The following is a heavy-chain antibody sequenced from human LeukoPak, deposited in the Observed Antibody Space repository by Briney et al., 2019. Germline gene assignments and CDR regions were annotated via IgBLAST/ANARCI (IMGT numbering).Heavy chain of an antibody. J-gene: IGHJ6*03. CDR1: TFTFGSYW. V-gene: IGHV3-7*04. CDR3: ARAPYGSGSDYGYYYYMDV. D-gene: IGHD3-10*01. CDR2: IKQDGSEK. Sequence: GGSLRLACAASTFTFGSYWMVWVRQAPVKGLEWVANIKQDGSEKYYVDSVKGRFTISRDNDKKSLYMQMNSLRAEDTAVYYCARAPYGSGSDYGYYYYMDVWGKGTTVTISS.